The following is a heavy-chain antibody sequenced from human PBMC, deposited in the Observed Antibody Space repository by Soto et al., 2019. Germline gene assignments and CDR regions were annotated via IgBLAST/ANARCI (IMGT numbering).Heavy chain of an antibody. D-gene: IGHD6-19*01. V-gene: IGHV3-23*01. CDR1: GFTFSSYA. J-gene: IGHJ4*02. CDR3: SKDWGRIAGAGWTD. Sequence: EVQLLESGGGLVQPGGSLRLSCTASGFTFSSYAMSWARQAPGKGLEWLATFAVPYTGAQTFYADSVVGRLTITRDDSKNTLYLQLNCLRVGDSAIYYCSKDWGRIAGAGWTDWGPGTLVTVSS. CDR2: VPYTGAQT.